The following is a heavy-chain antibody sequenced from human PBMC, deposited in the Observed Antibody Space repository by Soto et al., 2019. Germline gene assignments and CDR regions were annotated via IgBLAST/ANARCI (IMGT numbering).Heavy chain of an antibody. V-gene: IGHV4-31*03. D-gene: IGHD2-2*01. CDR2: IYYSGST. J-gene: IGHJ5*02. Sequence: PSETLSLTCTVSGGSISIGGYYWCWIRHHPGKGLEWIGYIYYSGSTYYNPSLKSRVTISVDTSKNQFSLQLSSVTAADTAVYYCARRCPDFVVVHAAWFDHSGQGTLVTGSS. CDR3: ARRCPDFVVVHAAWFDH. CDR1: GGSISIGGYY.